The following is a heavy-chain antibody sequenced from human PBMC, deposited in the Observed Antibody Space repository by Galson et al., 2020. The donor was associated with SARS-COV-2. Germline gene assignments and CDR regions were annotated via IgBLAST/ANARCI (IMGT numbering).Heavy chain of an antibody. CDR3: ARRSPPVLWFGEVLDF. CDR2: VHHGGTT. CDR1: HYSITSARY. Sequence: SETLSLTCAVSHYSITSARYWGWIRQSPGKGLEWIGSVHHGGTTYYNPSLKSRVTISIDTSKNFFSLRLRSVTAADTAVYYCARRSPPVLWFGEVLDFWGQGIHVTVSS. V-gene: IGHV4-38-2*01. J-gene: IGHJ4*02. D-gene: IGHD3-10*01.